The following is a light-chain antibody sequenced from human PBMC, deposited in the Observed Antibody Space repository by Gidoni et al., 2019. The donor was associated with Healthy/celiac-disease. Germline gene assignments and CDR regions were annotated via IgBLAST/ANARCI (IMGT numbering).Light chain of an antibody. CDR1: NIGSKN. CDR2: RDS. CDR3: QVWDSSTGV. Sequence: SYALTQPLSVSVALGQTARITCGGNNIGSKNVHWYQQKPGQAPVLVIYRDSNRPSGIPERFSGSNPGNTATLTISRAQAGDEADYYCQVWDSSTGVFGGGTKLTVL. J-gene: IGLJ2*01. V-gene: IGLV3-9*01.